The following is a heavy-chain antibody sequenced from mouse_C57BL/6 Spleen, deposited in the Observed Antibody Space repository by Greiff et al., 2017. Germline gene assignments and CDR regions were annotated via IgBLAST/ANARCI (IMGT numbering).Heavy chain of an antibody. CDR3: ADSNSHWYFDV. CDR1: GYTFTDYY. V-gene: IGHV1-26*01. CDR2: INPNNGGT. J-gene: IGHJ1*03. Sequence: EVQLQQSGPELVKPGASVKISCKASGYTFTDYYMNWVKQSHGKSLEWIGDINPNNGGTSYNQKFKGKATLTVDKSSSTAYMELRSLTSEDSAVSYCADSNSHWYFDVWGTGTTVTVSS. D-gene: IGHD2-5*01.